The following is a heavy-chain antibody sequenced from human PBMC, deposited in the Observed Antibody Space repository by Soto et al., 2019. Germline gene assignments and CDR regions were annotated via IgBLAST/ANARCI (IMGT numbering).Heavy chain of an antibody. CDR1: GGSFSGYY. D-gene: IGHD6-19*01. CDR2: INHSGNT. Sequence: PSETLSLTCAVYGGSFSGYYWSWIRQPPGKGLEWIGEINHSGNTNYNPSLKSRVTISVDKSKNQFSLKLSSVTAADTAVYYCECQGLEEAAGSGTPLYCMDVWGKGTTVTVSS. J-gene: IGHJ6*04. V-gene: IGHV4-34*01. CDR3: ECQGLEEAAGSGTPLYCMDV.